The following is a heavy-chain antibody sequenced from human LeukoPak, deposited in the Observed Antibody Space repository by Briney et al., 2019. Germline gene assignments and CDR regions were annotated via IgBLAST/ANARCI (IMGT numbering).Heavy chain of an antibody. Sequence: GASVKVSCKASGFTFSDYYIHWIRQAPGQGLEWVGWINPNSGGTNYGQNFRGRVTMTRDTSISTAFMDLTRLRSDDTAVYYCARARYDRSGDPFDIWGQGTMVTVSS. D-gene: IGHD3-22*01. CDR1: GFTFSDYY. CDR3: ARARYDRSGDPFDI. V-gene: IGHV1-2*02. J-gene: IGHJ3*02. CDR2: INPNSGGT.